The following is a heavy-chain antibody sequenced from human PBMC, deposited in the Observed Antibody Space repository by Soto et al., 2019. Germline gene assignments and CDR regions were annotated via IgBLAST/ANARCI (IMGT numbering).Heavy chain of an antibody. CDR2: INLSGGST. Sequence: ASVKVSCKASGYTFTSYYMHWVRQAPGQGLEWMGIINLSGGSTSYAQKFQGRVTMTRDTSTSTVYMELSSLRSEDTAVYYCARGRYQLRHYYYYYGMDVWGQGTTVTVSS. V-gene: IGHV1-46*01. J-gene: IGHJ6*02. D-gene: IGHD2-2*01. CDR1: GYTFTSYY. CDR3: ARGRYQLRHYYYYYGMDV.